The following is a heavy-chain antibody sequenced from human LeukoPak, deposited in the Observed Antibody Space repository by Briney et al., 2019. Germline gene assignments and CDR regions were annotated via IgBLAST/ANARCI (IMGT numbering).Heavy chain of an antibody. CDR3: ARGIDCGGDCYAYYFDY. D-gene: IGHD2-21*02. CDR1: GGTFSSYA. Sequence: GASVKVSCKASGGTFSSYAISWVRQAPGQGLEWMGRIIPILGIANYAQKFQGRVTITADKSTSTAYMELGSLRSEDTAVYYCARGIDCGGDCYAYYFDYWGQGTLVTVSS. V-gene: IGHV1-69*04. CDR2: IIPILGIA. J-gene: IGHJ4*02.